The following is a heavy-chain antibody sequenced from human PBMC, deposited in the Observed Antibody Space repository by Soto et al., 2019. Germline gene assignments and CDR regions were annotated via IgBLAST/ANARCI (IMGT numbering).Heavy chain of an antibody. CDR3: AKDLRPGLVVPTKSGFDP. V-gene: IGHV3-23*01. D-gene: IGHD3-10*01. J-gene: IGHJ5*02. Sequence: PGGSLRLSCEASGFPFNTYAMTWFRQLPGMGLEWVSTTSIGGNTDFAESVRGRFSVSRDNSKNTLYLQMTNLGAEDAAIYFCAKDLRPGLVVPTKSGFDPWGQGTRVTVSS. CDR1: GFPFNTYA. CDR2: TSIGGNT.